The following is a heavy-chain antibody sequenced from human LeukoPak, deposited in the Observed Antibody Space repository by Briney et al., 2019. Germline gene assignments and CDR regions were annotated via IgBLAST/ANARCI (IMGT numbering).Heavy chain of an antibody. D-gene: IGHD5-24*01. V-gene: IGHV3-23*01. J-gene: IGHJ4*02. Sequence: GGSLRLSCAASGFTFSSYAMSWVRQAPGKGLEWVSATSGSGGSTYYADSVKGRFTISRDISKNTLYLQMNSLRAEDTAVYYCAKGEMATIPHYFDYWGQGTLVTVSS. CDR1: GFTFSSYA. CDR3: AKGEMATIPHYFDY. CDR2: TSGSGGST.